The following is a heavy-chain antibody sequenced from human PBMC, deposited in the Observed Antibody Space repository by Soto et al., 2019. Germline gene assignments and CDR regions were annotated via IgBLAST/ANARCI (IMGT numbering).Heavy chain of an antibody. V-gene: IGHV1-69*08. Sequence: QVQLVQSGAEVKKPGSSVKVSCKASGGTFSSYTISWVRQAPGQGLEWMGRIIPILGIANYAQKFQGRVTITADKSTSTAYMELSSLRSEDTAVYYCAREDVVVPAAMYDAFDIWGQGKMVTVSS. CDR2: IIPILGIA. CDR3: AREDVVVPAAMYDAFDI. CDR1: GGTFSSYT. D-gene: IGHD2-2*01. J-gene: IGHJ3*02.